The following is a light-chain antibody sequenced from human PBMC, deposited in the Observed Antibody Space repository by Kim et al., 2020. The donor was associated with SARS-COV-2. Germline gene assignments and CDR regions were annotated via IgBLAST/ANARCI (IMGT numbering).Light chain of an antibody. CDR2: GKN. CDR3: NSWDSSANPVV. CDR1: SLRNYY. Sequence: SSELTQDPAVSVALGQTVRITCQGDSLRNYYATWYQQKPGQAPVPVIYGKNNRPSGIPDRFSGSSSGNTASLTITGARAEDEADYYCNSWDSSANPVVFGGGTQLTVL. J-gene: IGLJ2*01. V-gene: IGLV3-19*01.